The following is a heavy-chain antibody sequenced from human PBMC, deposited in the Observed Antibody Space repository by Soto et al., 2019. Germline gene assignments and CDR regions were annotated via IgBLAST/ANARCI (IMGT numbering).Heavy chain of an antibody. V-gene: IGHV4-59*08. CDR2: IYYSGST. CDR3: ARLDILTGSDAFDI. D-gene: IGHD3-9*01. Sequence: QVQLQESGPGLVKPSETLSLTCTVSGGSISSYYWSWIRQPPGKGLEWIGYIYYSGSTNYNPSLKSRLTISVDTSKNQFSLKLSSVTAADTAVYYCARLDILTGSDAFDIWGQGTMVTVSS. J-gene: IGHJ3*02. CDR1: GGSISSYY.